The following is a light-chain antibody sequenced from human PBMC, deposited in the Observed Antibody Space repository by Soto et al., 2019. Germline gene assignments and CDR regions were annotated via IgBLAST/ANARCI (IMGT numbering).Light chain of an antibody. V-gene: IGKV1-33*01. J-gene: IGKJ1*01. CDR2: DAS. Sequence: DIQMTQSPSSLSASVGNRVTITCQASQDIATYLNWYLQKPGKAPNLLIYDASNLETGVPSRFSGGGTGTNITFTNRNMQPEDTATSYCQHYDNLPPTWTFGQGPKVEIE. CDR3: QHYDNLPPTWT. CDR1: QDIATY.